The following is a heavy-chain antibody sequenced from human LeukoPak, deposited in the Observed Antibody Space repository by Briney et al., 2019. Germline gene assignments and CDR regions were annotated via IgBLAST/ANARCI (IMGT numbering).Heavy chain of an antibody. CDR1: GFTFSSYG. CDR3: ARVRVPYYYGMDV. J-gene: IGHJ6*02. V-gene: IGHV3-33*01. D-gene: IGHD3-3*01. CDR2: IWYDGSNK. Sequence: GGSLRLSCAASGFTFSSYGMHWVRQAPGKGLEWVAVIWYDGSNKYYADSVKGRFTISRDNSKNTLYLQMNSLRAEDTAVYYCARVRVPYYYGMDVWGQGITVTVSS.